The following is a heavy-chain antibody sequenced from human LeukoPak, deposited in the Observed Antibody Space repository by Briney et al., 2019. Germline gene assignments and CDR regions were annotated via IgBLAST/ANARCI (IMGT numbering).Heavy chain of an antibody. CDR3: AKYPASGGYFDY. D-gene: IGHD6-13*01. CDR2: ISGSGANT. J-gene: IGHJ4*02. V-gene: IGHV3-23*01. Sequence: PGGSLRLSCAASGFTFSTYSMSWVRLAPGKGLEWVSGISGSGANTYYADSVKGRFTISRDNSKNTLYLQMNSLRAGDTAVFYCAKYPASGGYFDYWGQGTLVTVSS. CDR1: GFTFSTYS.